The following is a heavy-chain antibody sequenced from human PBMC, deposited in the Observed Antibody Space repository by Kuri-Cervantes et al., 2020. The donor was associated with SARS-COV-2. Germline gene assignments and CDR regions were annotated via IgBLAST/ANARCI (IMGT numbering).Heavy chain of an antibody. D-gene: IGHD3-22*01. J-gene: IGHJ4*02. Sequence: LSLTCAASGFTFSDYYMSWIRQAPGKGLVWVSRINSDGSSTSYADSVKGRFTISRDNSKNTLYLQMNSLRAEDTAVYYCARDSSDSSGYLDYWGQGTLVTVSS. CDR1: GFTFSDYY. CDR3: ARDSSDSSGYLDY. V-gene: IGHV3-74*01. CDR2: INSDGSST.